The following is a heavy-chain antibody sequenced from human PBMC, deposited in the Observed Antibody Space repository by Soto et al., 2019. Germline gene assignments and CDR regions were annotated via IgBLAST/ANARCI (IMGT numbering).Heavy chain of an antibody. CDR1: GESFSGYY. CDR2: INHSGST. Sequence: QVQLQQWGAGLLKPSETLSLTCAVYGESFSGYYWSWIRQPPGKGLEWIGEINHSGSTNYNPSLKSRVTISVDTSKSQSSLKLSSVTTADTAVYYCARSYGSSWYMTFDYWGQGTLVTVSS. CDR3: ARSYGSSWYMTFDY. V-gene: IGHV4-34*01. J-gene: IGHJ4*02. D-gene: IGHD6-13*01.